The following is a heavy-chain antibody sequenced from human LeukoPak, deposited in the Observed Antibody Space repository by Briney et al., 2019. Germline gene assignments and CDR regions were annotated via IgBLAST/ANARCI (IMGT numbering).Heavy chain of an antibody. J-gene: IGHJ6*03. Sequence: GRSLRLSCAASGFTFSSYGMHWVRQAPGKGLEWVAVIWYDGSNKYYADSVKGRFTISRDNAKNTLYLQMNSLRAEDTAVYYCARAGGAALPGYYYYMDVWGKGTTVTVSS. CDR1: GFTFSSYG. V-gene: IGHV3-33*01. CDR3: ARAGGAALPGYYYYMDV. CDR2: IWYDGSNK. D-gene: IGHD4-23*01.